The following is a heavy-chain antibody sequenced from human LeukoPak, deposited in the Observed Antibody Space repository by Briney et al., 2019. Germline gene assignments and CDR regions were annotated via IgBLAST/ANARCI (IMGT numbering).Heavy chain of an antibody. V-gene: IGHV4-30-2*01. D-gene: IGHD2-2*01. J-gene: IGHJ4*02. CDR3: ARMGVVPAAIFDY. CDR1: GGSISSADYY. CDR2: IYHSGST. Sequence: PSETLSLTCTVSGGSISSADYYWSWIRQPPGKGLEWIGHIYHSGSTYYNPSLKSRVTMSVDRSKNQFSLKLNSVTAADTAVYYCARMGVVPAAIFDYWGQGTLVTVSS.